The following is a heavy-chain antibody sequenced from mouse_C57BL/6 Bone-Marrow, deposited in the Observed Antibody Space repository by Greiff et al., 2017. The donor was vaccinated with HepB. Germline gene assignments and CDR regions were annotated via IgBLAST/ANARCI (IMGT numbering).Heavy chain of an antibody. J-gene: IGHJ3*01. CDR2: ISSGGDYT. V-gene: IGHV5-9-1*02. CDR3: TRGDYYGSSAWFAY. Sequence: EVKLMESGEGLVKPGGSLKLSCAASGFTFSSYAMSWVRQTPEKRLEWVAYISSGGDYTYYADTVKGRFTISRDNARNTLYLQMSSLKSEDTAMYYCTRGDYYGSSAWFAYWGQGTLVTVSA. D-gene: IGHD1-1*01. CDR1: GFTFSSYA.